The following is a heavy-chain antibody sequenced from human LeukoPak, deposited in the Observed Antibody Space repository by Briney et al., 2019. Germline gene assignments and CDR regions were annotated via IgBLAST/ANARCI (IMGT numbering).Heavy chain of an antibody. J-gene: IGHJ4*02. CDR3: AKARHYDSSGYYYDAPYYFDY. Sequence: PGGSLRLSCAASGFSFSSYGIHWVRQAPGKGLEWVAVIGYDGSNKYYADSVKGRFTISRDNSKNTLYLQMNSLRAEDTAVYYCAKARHYDSSGYYYDAPYYFDYWGQGTLVTVSS. CDR2: IGYDGSNK. V-gene: IGHV3-30*18. CDR1: GFSFSSYG. D-gene: IGHD3-22*01.